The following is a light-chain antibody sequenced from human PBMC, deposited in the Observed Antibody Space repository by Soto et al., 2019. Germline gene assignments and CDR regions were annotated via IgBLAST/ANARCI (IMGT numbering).Light chain of an antibody. J-gene: IGKJ3*01. CDR1: QSVSSSY. CDR2: GAS. V-gene: IGKV3-20*01. Sequence: ELVLTQSPATLSLSPGERATLSCRASQSVSSSYLAWYQQKPGQAPRLLIYGASSRATDIPDRITGSGSGTDFTLTISRLEPEDFAVYYCQQYGSSPPGVTFGPGTKVDI. CDR3: QQYGSSPPGVT.